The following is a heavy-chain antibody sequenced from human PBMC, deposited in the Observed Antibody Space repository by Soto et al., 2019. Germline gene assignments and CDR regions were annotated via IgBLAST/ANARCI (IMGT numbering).Heavy chain of an antibody. Sequence: GESLKVSCTASGYSFTPDLIAWVRQMHGKGLEWMGISYPGDSHTRYSPSFQGQVTVSADKPTSTAYWQRSSLKASDTAMYYCAIYWHSYSSNYFRGMDGWGQGSTVTATS. CDR2: SYPGDSHT. V-gene: IGHV5-51*04. D-gene: IGHD5-18*01. CDR3: AIYWHSYSSNYFRGMDG. CDR1: GYSFTPDL. J-gene: IGHJ6*02.